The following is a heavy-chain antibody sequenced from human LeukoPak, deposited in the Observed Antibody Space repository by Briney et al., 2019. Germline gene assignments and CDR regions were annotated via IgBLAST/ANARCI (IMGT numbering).Heavy chain of an antibody. Sequence: ASVKVSCKASGYTFSDYYMHWVRQAPGQGLEWMGWINPKSGGTNYAQKFQGRVTMTRDTSISTAYMELSRLRSDDTAVYFCARVDHSSSSRDYWGQGTLVTVSS. D-gene: IGHD6-6*01. V-gene: IGHV1-2*02. CDR2: INPKSGGT. J-gene: IGHJ4*02. CDR3: ARVDHSSSSRDY. CDR1: GYTFSDYY.